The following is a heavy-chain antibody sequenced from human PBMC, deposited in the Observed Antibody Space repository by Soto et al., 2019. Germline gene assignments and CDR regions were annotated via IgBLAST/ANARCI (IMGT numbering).Heavy chain of an antibody. V-gene: IGHV1-69*10. CDR1: GGTFSSYA. D-gene: IGHD2-15*01. J-gene: IGHJ6*02. CDR2: IIPILGIA. Sequence: ASVKVSCKASGGTFSSYAISWVRQAPGQGLEWMGGIIPILGIANYAQKFQGRVTITADKSTSTAYMELSSLRSDDTAVYYCARAREYCSGGSCYLYYYYGMDVWGQGTTVTVSS. CDR3: ARAREYCSGGSCYLYYYYGMDV.